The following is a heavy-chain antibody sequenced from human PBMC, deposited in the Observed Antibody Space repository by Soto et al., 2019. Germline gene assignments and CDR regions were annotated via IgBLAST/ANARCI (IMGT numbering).Heavy chain of an antibody. CDR3: ADDNYYYGMDV. CDR2: ISYDGSNK. CDR1: GFTFSSYG. V-gene: IGHV3-30*18. J-gene: IGHJ6*02. Sequence: HPGGSLRLSCAASGFTFSSYGMHWVRQAPGKGLEWVAVISYDGSNKYYADSVKGRFTISRDNSKNTLYLQMNSLRAEDTAVYYCADDNYYYGMDVWGQGTTVTVSS.